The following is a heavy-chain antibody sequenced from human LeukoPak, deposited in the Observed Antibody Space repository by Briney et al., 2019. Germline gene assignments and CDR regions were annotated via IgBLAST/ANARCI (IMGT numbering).Heavy chain of an antibody. D-gene: IGHD5-18*01. CDR1: GGSISSGSYY. Sequence: PSETLSLTCTVSGGSISSGSYYWSWIRQPAGKGLEWIGSIYYSGSTYYNPSLKSRVTISVDTSKNQFSLKLSSVTAADTAVYYCARSGYSYGSDYWGQGTLVTVSS. J-gene: IGHJ4*02. CDR2: IYYSGST. V-gene: IGHV4-39*01. CDR3: ARSGYSYGSDY.